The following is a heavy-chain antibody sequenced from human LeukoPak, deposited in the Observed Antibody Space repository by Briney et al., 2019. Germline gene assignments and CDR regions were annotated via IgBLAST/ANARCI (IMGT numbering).Heavy chain of an antibody. Sequence: ASVKVSCKASGGTFNSYAISWVRQAPGQGLEWMGGIIPIFGTANYAQKFQGRVTITADESTSTAYMELSSLRSEDTAVYYCARREDCSSTSCHFDYWGQGTLVTVSS. V-gene: IGHV1-69*13. J-gene: IGHJ4*02. CDR2: IIPIFGTA. CDR1: GGTFNSYA. D-gene: IGHD2-2*01. CDR3: ARREDCSSTSCHFDY.